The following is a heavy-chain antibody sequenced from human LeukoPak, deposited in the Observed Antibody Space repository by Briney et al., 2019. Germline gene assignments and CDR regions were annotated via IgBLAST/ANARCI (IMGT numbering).Heavy chain of an antibody. CDR2: IIPIFGTA. CDR3: ARDPEPPSSSGPPYNWFDP. Sequence: SVKVSCKASGGTFSSYAISWVRQAPGQGLEWMGGIIPIFGTANYARKFQGRVTITADESTSTAYMELSSLRSEDTAVYYCARDPEPPSSSGPPYNWFDPWGQGTLVTVSS. CDR1: GGTFSSYA. V-gene: IGHV1-69*01. J-gene: IGHJ5*02. D-gene: IGHD6-13*01.